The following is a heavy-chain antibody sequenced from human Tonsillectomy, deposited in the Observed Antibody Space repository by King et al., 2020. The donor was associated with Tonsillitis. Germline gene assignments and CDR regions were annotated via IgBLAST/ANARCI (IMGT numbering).Heavy chain of an antibody. D-gene: IGHD6-6*01. J-gene: IGHJ4*02. CDR3: ARGLEHSREDYFDY. CDR1: GGSISTYY. CDR2: XNYXGFX. Sequence: VQLQESGPGLVKPSETLSLTCTVSGGSISTYYWSWIRQPPGKGLEWLGXXNYXGFXXYNPSLKRRVTMSVDRSKNQFSLKVTXXTAADTALYYCARGLEHSREDYFDYWGQGTLVTVSS. V-gene: IGHV4-59*01.